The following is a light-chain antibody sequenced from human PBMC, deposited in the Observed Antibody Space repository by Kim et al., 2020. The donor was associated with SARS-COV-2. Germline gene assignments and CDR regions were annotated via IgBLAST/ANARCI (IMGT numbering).Light chain of an antibody. Sequence: SSELTQDPSVSVALGQTGWISCQGDSLRTFFAYWYQQKPGQAPKLVIYGKDKRPSGIPARFSGSGSGNTASLTITGPQAEDEADYYCASRDSSGNLFVFGSGTKVTVL. CDR3: ASRDSSGNLFV. CDR2: GKD. V-gene: IGLV3-19*01. CDR1: SLRTFF. J-gene: IGLJ1*01.